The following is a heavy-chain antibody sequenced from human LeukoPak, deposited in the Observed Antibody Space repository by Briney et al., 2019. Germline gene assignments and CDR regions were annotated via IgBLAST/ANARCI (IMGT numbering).Heavy chain of an antibody. V-gene: IGHV4-34*01. D-gene: IGHD6-19*01. CDR2: INHSGST. CDR1: GGSFSGYY. CDR3: ARGLWRAVAPSHYGMDV. J-gene: IGHJ6*02. Sequence: SETLSLTCAVYGGSFSGYYWSWIRQPPGKGLEWIGEINHSGSTNYNPSLESRVTISVDTSKNQFSLKLSSVTAADTAVYYCARGLWRAVAPSHYGMDVWGQGTTVTVSS.